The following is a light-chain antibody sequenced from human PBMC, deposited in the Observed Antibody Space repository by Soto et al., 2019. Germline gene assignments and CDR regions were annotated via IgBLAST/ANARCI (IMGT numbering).Light chain of an antibody. CDR3: QQRSNWPSST. Sequence: EIVLTQSPATLSLSPGERATLSCRASQSVSSYLAWYQQKPGQAPRLLIYDASNRATGIPARFSGSGSGTDFTLTISSQEPEDFAVYYCQQRSNWPSSTFGQGTKLEIK. CDR1: QSVSSY. J-gene: IGKJ2*02. V-gene: IGKV3-11*01. CDR2: DAS.